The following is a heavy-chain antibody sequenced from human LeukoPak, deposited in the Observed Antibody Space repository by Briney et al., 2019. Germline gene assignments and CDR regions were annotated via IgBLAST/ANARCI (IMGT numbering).Heavy chain of an antibody. CDR3: ARVTVAGADAFDI. Sequence: PSETLSLTCTVSGGSISSYYWSWIRQPPGKGLEWIGYIYYSGSTNYNPSLKSRVTISVDTSKNQFSLKLSSVTAADTAVCYCARVTVAGADAFDIWGQGTMVTVSS. CDR1: GGSISSYY. CDR2: IYYSGST. J-gene: IGHJ3*02. V-gene: IGHV4-59*01. D-gene: IGHD4-23*01.